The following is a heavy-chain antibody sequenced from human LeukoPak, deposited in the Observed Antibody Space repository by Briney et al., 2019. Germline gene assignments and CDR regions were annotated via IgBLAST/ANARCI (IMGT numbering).Heavy chain of an antibody. V-gene: IGHV3-53*01. J-gene: IGHJ5*02. Sequence: GGSLRLSCAASEFSVGSNYMTWVRQAPGKGLEWVSLIYSGGSTYYADSVKGRFTISRDNSKNTLYLQMNSLRAEDTAVYYCAKGYSILNWFDPWGQGTLVTVSS. CDR1: EFSVGSNY. CDR3: AKGYSILNWFDP. D-gene: IGHD4-11*01. CDR2: IYSGGST.